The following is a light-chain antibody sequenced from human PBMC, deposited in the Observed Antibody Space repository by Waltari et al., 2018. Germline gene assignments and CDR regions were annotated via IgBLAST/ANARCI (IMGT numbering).Light chain of an antibody. CDR3: SSYAGSSSHVV. CDR2: DVT. Sequence: QSTLTQPATVSGSPEQSITISCTGTNSDVGGYNYVSWYQQHPGAAPKLLIYDVTYRPSWVSNRFSGSKSGNTASLTISGLQAEDEADYYCSSYAGSSSHVVFGGGTKLTVL. J-gene: IGLJ2*01. V-gene: IGLV2-14*03. CDR1: NSDVGGYNY.